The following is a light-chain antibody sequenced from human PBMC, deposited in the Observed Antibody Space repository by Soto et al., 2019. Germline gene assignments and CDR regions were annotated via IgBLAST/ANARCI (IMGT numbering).Light chain of an antibody. CDR2: GAS. CDR1: QSVSSSY. Sequence: DIVLTQSPATLSLSPGERATLSCRASQSVSSSYLAWYQQKPGQAPRLLIYGASSRATDIPDRFSGSGSGTDFTLTISRLEPEDFAVYYCQQYGSSVWTFGQGTKVDIK. CDR3: QQYGSSVWT. J-gene: IGKJ1*01. V-gene: IGKV3-20*01.